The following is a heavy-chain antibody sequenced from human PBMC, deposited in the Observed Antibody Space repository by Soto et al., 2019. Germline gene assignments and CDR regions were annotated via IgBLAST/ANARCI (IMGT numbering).Heavy chain of an antibody. CDR1: GGTFSSYT. J-gene: IGHJ4*02. D-gene: IGHD4-17*01. Sequence: QVPLVQSGAEVKKPGSSVKVSCKASGGTFSSYTISWVRQAPGQGLEWMGRIIPILGIANYAQKFQGRVTITADKSTSKAYMELSSLRSEDTAVYYCARATTVVTPDDYWGQGTLVTVSS. V-gene: IGHV1-69*02. CDR2: IIPILGIA. CDR3: ARATTVVTPDDY.